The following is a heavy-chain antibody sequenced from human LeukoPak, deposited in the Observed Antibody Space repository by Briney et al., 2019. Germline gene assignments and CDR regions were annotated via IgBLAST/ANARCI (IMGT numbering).Heavy chain of an antibody. V-gene: IGHV6-1*01. CDR3: ARVFGLGGNNWFDP. J-gene: IGHJ5*02. CDR1: GDSVSSNSAA. D-gene: IGHD3-10*02. CDR2: TYYRSKWYN. Sequence: SQTLSLTCATSGDSVSSNSAAWNWIRQSPSRGLEWLGRTYYRSKWYNDYAVSVKSRTTINPDTSKNQFSLQLNSVTPEDTAVYYCARVFGLGGNNWFDPWGQGTLVTVSS.